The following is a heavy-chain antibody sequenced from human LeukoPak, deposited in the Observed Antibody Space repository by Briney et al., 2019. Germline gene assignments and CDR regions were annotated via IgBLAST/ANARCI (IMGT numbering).Heavy chain of an antibody. CDR3: ARSPPVLRFLEWLFPDAFDI. CDR1: GGSISSYH. D-gene: IGHD3-3*01. V-gene: IGHV4-59*01. Sequence: SETLSLTCTVSGGSISSYHWSWIRQPPGKGLEWIGYIYYSGSTNYNPSLKSRVTISVDTSKNQFSLKLSSVTAADTAVYYCARSPPVLRFLEWLFPDAFDIWGQGTMVTVSS. CDR2: IYYSGST. J-gene: IGHJ3*02.